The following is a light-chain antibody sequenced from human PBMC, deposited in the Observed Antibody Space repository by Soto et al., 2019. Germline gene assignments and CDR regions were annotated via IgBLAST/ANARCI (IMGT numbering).Light chain of an antibody. CDR1: SSDVGGYNY. Sequence: QSALTQPRSVSGSPGQSVTISCTGTSSDVGGYNYVSWYQQHPGKAPKLMIYDVSKRPSGVPDCFSGSKSGNTASLTISGLQAEDEADYYCCSYAGSYVVFGGGTKVTVL. V-gene: IGLV2-11*01. J-gene: IGLJ2*01. CDR2: DVS. CDR3: CSYAGSYVV.